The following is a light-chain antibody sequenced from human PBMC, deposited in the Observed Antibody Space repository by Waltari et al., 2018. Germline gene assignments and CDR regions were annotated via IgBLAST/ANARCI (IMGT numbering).Light chain of an antibody. CDR3: HQYFSPHWT. CDR1: QDISNY. CDR2: DAS. Sequence: DIQMTQSPSSLSASVGDRVTITCQASQDISNYLNWYQQKPGKAPKLLIYDASNLETGVPSRFSGSGSGTDFTFTISSLQAEDVAVYYCHQYFSPHWTFGQGTKVEIK. V-gene: IGKV1-33*01. J-gene: IGKJ1*01.